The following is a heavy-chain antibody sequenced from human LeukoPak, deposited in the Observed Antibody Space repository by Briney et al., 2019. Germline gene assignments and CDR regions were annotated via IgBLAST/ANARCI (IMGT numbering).Heavy chain of an antibody. D-gene: IGHD2-2*01. V-gene: IGHV1-69*04. CDR1: GGTFSSYA. Sequence: GASVKVSCKASGGTFSSYAISWVRQAPGQGLEWMGRIIPILGIANYAQKFQGRVTITADKSTSTAYMELSSLRSEDTAVYYCTRGGSSTSLPYYWGQGTLVTVSS. J-gene: IGHJ4*02. CDR2: IIPILGIA. CDR3: TRGGSSTSLPYY.